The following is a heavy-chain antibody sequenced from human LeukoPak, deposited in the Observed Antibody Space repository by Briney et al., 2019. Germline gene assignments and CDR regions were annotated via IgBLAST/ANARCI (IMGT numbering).Heavy chain of an antibody. CDR2: ISGSGGST. J-gene: IGHJ1*01. CDR1: SSYY. CDR3: AKDQGIYGRAEYLQH. Sequence: SSYYWGWIRQPPGKGLEWVSAISGSGGSTYYADSVKGRFTISRDNSNNTLYLQMSSLRAEDTAVYYWAKDQGIYGRAEYLQHWGQGTLVTVSS. D-gene: IGHD6-13*01. V-gene: IGHV3-23*01.